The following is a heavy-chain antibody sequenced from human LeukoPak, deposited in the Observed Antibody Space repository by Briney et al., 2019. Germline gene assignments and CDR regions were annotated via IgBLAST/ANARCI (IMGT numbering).Heavy chain of an antibody. CDR2: IIPIFGTA. J-gene: IGHJ4*02. CDR3: ARGVADRWLQLPNDY. D-gene: IGHD5-24*01. Sequence: ASVNVSCKASGGTFSSYAISWVRQAPGQGLEWMGGIIPIFGTANYAQKFQGRVTITADESTSTAYMELSSLRSEDTAVYYCARGVADRWLQLPNDYWGQGTLVTVSS. CDR1: GGTFSSYA. V-gene: IGHV1-69*13.